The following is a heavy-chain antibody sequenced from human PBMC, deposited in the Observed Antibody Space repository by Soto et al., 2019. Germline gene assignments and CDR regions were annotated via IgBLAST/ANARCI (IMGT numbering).Heavy chain of an antibody. D-gene: IGHD2-8*01. CDR3: ARGHHKIYCTNGVCDLYYYHYGMAV. CDR1: GYTLTSYA. CDR2: IKAGNGNT. Sequence: ASEKVSCKASGYTLTSYAIYWVGQAPAQKIEGMGWIKAGNGNTKYSQKFQGRVTMTRNTSISTAYMELSSLRSEDTAVYYCARGHHKIYCTNGVCDLYYYHYGMAVWGQGTTVTVSS. V-gene: IGHV1-3*01. J-gene: IGHJ6*02.